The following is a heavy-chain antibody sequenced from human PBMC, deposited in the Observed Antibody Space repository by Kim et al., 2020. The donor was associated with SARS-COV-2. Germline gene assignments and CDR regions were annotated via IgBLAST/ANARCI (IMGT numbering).Heavy chain of an antibody. V-gene: IGHV4-31*02. CDR3: ARGITIFGVVTNGMDV. D-gene: IGHD3-3*01. J-gene: IGHJ6*02. Sequence: RKSRITISVDKSKTQFSLKLSSVTAADTAVYYCARGITIFGVVTNGMDVWGQGTTVTVSS.